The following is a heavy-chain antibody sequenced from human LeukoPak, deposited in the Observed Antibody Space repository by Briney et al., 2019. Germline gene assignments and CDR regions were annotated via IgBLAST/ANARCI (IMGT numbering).Heavy chain of an antibody. J-gene: IGHJ6*03. V-gene: IGHV1-24*01. D-gene: IGHD6-13*01. CDR2: FDPEDGET. Sequence: ASVKVSCKVSGYALTELSMHWVRQAPGKGLGWMGGFDPEDGETIYAQKFQGRVTMTEDTSTDTAYMELSSLRSEDTAVYYCATVAAAGTTLGYYYYYYMDVWGKGTTVTVSS. CDR3: ATVAAAGTTLGYYYYYYMDV. CDR1: GYALTELS.